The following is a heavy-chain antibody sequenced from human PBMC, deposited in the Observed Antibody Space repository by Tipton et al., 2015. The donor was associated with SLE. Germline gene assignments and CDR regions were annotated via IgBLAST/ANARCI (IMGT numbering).Heavy chain of an antibody. D-gene: IGHD3-22*01. CDR3: ALASSGYRHAFDI. J-gene: IGHJ3*02. V-gene: IGHV4-31*02. Sequence: LRLSCTVSGGSISSGGYYWSWIRQHPGKGLEWIGEINHSGSTNYNPSLKSRVTISVDTSKNQFSLKLSSVTAADTAVYFCALASSGYRHAFDIWGLGTRVTVSS. CDR2: INHSGST. CDR1: GGSISSGGYY.